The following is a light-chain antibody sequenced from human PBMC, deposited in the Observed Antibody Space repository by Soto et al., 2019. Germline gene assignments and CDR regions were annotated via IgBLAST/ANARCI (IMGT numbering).Light chain of an antibody. V-gene: IGLV1-40*01. Sequence: QSALTQPPSVSGAPGQRVTISCTGSSSNIGAGYDVHWYQQLPGTAPKFLIYGNNNRPSGVPDRFSGSKSGTSASLAITGLQAEDEAVYYCQSYDSSLSGFVVFGGGTKLTVL. CDR1: SSNIGAGYD. J-gene: IGLJ2*01. CDR3: QSYDSSLSGFVV. CDR2: GNN.